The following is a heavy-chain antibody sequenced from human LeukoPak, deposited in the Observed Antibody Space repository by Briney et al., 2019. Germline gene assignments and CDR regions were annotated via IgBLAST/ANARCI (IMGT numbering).Heavy chain of an antibody. CDR2: INPSGGST. D-gene: IGHD6-13*01. V-gene: IGHV1-46*01. CDR3: ARDMSGAAAGPVYFDY. J-gene: IGHJ4*02. Sequence: ASVKVSCKASGYTFTGYYMHWVRQAPGQGLEWMGIINPSGGSTSYAQKFQGRVTMTRDTSTSTVYMELSSLRSEDTAVYYCARDMSGAAAGPVYFDYWGQGTLVTVSS. CDR1: GYTFTGYY.